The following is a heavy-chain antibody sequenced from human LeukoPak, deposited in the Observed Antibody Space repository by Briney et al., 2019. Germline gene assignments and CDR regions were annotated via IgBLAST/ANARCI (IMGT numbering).Heavy chain of an antibody. CDR2: IRSSSRTI. J-gene: IGHJ4*02. Sequence: GGALRLSCAASGFTFISYSIHWVRQAPGKGLEWVSYIRSSSRTIYYADSVKGRFTISRDNAKNSLFLQMNSLRAEDTAVYYCARDGSGRVPEMSAPDYWGQGTLVTVSS. V-gene: IGHV3-48*01. CDR3: ARDGSGRVPEMSAPDY. CDR1: GFTFISYS. D-gene: IGHD3-10*01.